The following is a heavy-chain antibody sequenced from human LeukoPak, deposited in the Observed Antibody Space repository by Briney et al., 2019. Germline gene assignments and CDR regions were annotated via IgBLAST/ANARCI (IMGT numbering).Heavy chain of an antibody. D-gene: IGHD3/OR15-3a*01. J-gene: IGHJ6*03. V-gene: IGHV3-11*01. CDR2: ISSSGRTI. Sequence: GGSLRLSCAASRFTFRDYYMTWIRQAPGKGLEWISYISSSGRTIYYADSVKGRFTISRDNARNSLYLQMNSLRAEDTAVYYCARERAPAYNFYMAVWGKGTKVTVSS. CDR1: RFTFRDYY. CDR3: ARERAPAYNFYMAV.